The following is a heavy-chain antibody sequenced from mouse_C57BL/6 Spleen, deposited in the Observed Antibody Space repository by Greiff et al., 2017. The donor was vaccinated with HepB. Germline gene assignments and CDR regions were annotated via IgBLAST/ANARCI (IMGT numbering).Heavy chain of an antibody. D-gene: IGHD1-1*01. V-gene: IGHV3-6*01. J-gene: IGHJ2*01. CDR1: GYSITSGYY. CDR3: ARAHYGRYYFDY. Sequence: ESGPGLVKPSQSLSLTCSVTGYSITSGYYWNWIRQFPGNKLEWMGYISYDGSNNYNPSLKNRISITRDTSKNQFFLKLNSVTTEDTATYYCARAHYGRYYFDYWGQGTTLTVSS. CDR2: ISYDGSN.